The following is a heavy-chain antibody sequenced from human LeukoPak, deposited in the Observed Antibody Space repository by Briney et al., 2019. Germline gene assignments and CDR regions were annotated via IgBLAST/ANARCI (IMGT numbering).Heavy chain of an antibody. Sequence: SVKVSCKASGGTFSSYAISWVRQAPGQGHEWMGGIIPIFGTANYAQKFQGRVTITADESTSTAYMELSSLRSEDTAVYYCARARDYYDSSVGESWFDPWGQGTLVTVSS. D-gene: IGHD3-22*01. CDR3: ARARDYYDSSVGESWFDP. CDR2: IIPIFGTA. J-gene: IGHJ5*02. CDR1: GGTFSSYA. V-gene: IGHV1-69*01.